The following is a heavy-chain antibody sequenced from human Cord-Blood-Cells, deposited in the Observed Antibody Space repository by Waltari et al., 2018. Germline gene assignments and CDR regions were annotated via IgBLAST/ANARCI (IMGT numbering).Heavy chain of an antibody. CDR2: IYYSGST. D-gene: IGHD3-10*01. J-gene: IGHJ3*02. CDR1: GGSISSYY. V-gene: IGHV4-59*01. CDR3: ASRAQLGQGGAFDI. Sequence: QVQLQESGPGLVKPSETLSLTCTVSGGSISSYYWSWIRQPPGKGLEWIGYIYYSGSTHDNPSLKSRVTISVDTSKNQFSLKLSSVTAADTAVYYCASRAQLGQGGAFDIWGHGTMVTVSS.